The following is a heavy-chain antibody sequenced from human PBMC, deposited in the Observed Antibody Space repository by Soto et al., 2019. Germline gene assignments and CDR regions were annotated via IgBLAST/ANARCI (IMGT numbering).Heavy chain of an antibody. J-gene: IGHJ3*02. D-gene: IGHD2-2*01. V-gene: IGHV3-21*01. CDR2: IANGDNHI. CDR1: GLPLSEYS. Sequence: EEQVVESGGGLVKPGGSLGLSGAAFGLPLSEYSWLWVAQAPGGGRGWLSLIANGDNHIFYSDSVKGRFTISRDNAKNSVYLQLNSLRADDSAVYYCARENGHCTDACNRGAFDIWGQGTMVTVSS. CDR3: ARENGHCTDACNRGAFDI.